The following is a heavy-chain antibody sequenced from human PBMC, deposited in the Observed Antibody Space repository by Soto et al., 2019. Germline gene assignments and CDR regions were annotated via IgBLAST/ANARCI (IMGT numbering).Heavy chain of an antibody. Sequence: GGSLRLSCAASGFTFSGHGMHWVRQAPGKGLEWVALSSYDGSNKYYLNSVKGRFIISRDNSKNMLYLQMNSLRAEDTAVYYCAYFTGHDTSGYYLFGGQGTLVTVSS. CDR1: GFTFSGHG. V-gene: IGHV3-30*12. CDR3: AYFTGHDTSGYYLF. D-gene: IGHD6-19*01. CDR2: SSYDGSNK. J-gene: IGHJ4*02.